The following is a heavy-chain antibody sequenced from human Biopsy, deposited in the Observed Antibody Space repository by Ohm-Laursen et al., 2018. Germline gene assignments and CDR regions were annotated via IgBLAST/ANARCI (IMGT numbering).Heavy chain of an antibody. D-gene: IGHD1-1*01. CDR2: ISSRSSDI. Sequence: SLRFSCTASGFTFSSNVMSWVRQAPGRGLEWVSSISSRSSDIYYADSVKGRFTISRDNSRDTLYLQMSSLRAEDTAVYYCAKDRYNYTPIGGFSMDVWGQGTTVTVSS. V-gene: IGHV3-21*06. CDR3: AKDRYNYTPIGGFSMDV. J-gene: IGHJ6*02. CDR1: GFTFSSNV.